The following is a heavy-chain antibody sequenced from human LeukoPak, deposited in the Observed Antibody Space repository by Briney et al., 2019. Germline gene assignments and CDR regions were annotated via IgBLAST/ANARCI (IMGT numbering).Heavy chain of an antibody. J-gene: IGHJ5*02. Sequence: GGSLRLSCAASGLIFTNYDMTWVRQAPGKGLEWVSSITGNGGSAVYTDSVKGRFTTSRDNSKNTLYLQMNSLRAEDTALYYCTKDPNGDYIGAFDPWGQGTLVTVSS. CDR2: ITGNGGSA. D-gene: IGHD4-17*01. CDR3: TKDPNGDYIGAFDP. CDR1: GLIFTNYD. V-gene: IGHV3-23*01.